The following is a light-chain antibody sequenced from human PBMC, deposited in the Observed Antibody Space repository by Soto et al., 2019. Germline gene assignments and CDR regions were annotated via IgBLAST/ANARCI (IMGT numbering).Light chain of an antibody. Sequence: QSALAQPPSASGSPGQSVTITCTGTNSDVGTYNYVSWYQHHPGKAPKFLSYEVSRRPFGVPDRFSGSKSGNTASLTVSGLQAEDEADYYCSSHAGSNNLVFGGGTKLTVL. J-gene: IGLJ3*02. CDR3: SSHAGSNNLV. CDR1: NSDVGTYNY. V-gene: IGLV2-8*01. CDR2: EVS.